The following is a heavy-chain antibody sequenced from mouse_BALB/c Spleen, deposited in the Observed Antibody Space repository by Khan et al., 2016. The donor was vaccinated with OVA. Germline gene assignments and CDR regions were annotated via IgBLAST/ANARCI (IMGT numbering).Heavy chain of an antibody. CDR2: INPTSGYT. J-gene: IGHJ2*01. Sequence: QIQLVQSGAEQAKPGASVKMSCKTSGYTFSSYWMHWVKQRPGQGLEWIGYINPTSGYTEYNEKFKDKATLSADKSSSTAYMQLTSLTSEDSAVYYCERDRIDYWGQGTTLTVSS. CDR3: ERDRIDY. V-gene: IGHV1-7*01. CDR1: GYTFSSYW.